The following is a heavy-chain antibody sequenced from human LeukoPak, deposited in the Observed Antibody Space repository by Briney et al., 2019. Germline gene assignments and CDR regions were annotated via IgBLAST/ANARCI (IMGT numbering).Heavy chain of an antibody. CDR3: AKEFWGYDAFDI. J-gene: IGHJ3*02. CDR2: IRYDGSNK. Sequence: GGSLRLSCAASGSTFSSYGMHWVRQAPGKGLEWVAFIRYDGSNKYYADSVKGRFTISRDNSKNTLYLQMNSLRAEDTAVYYCAKEFWGYDAFDIWGQGTMVTVSS. D-gene: IGHD7-27*01. CDR1: GSTFSSYG. V-gene: IGHV3-30*02.